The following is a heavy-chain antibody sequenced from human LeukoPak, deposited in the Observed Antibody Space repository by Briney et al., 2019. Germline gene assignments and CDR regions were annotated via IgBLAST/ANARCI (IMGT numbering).Heavy chain of an antibody. CDR2: IYYSGST. V-gene: IGHV4-59*01. J-gene: IGHJ2*01. CDR3: ARSFLGDWYFDL. CDR1: GGSISSYY. Sequence: SETLSLACTVSGGSISSYYWSWIRQPPGMGLEWIGCIYYSGSTNYNPSLKSRVTISVDTSKDQFSLRLTSVTAADTAVYYCARSFLGDWYFDLWGRGTLVAVSS. D-gene: IGHD1-26*01.